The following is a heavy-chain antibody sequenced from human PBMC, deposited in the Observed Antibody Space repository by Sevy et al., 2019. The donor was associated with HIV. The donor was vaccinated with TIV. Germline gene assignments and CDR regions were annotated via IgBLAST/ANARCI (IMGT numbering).Heavy chain of an antibody. V-gene: IGHV1-69*13. CDR3: ARDMTCGGDCYYSDN. Sequence: ASVKVSCKASGDTFRKYVISWVRQAPGQGLEWMGGIIPVYGTTNYAQKFQARVTFTADASTSTVYMELSRLRSEDTAVYYCARDMTCGGDCYYSDNWGQGTLVTVSS. CDR2: IIPVYGTT. CDR1: GDTFRKYV. D-gene: IGHD2-21*02. J-gene: IGHJ4*02.